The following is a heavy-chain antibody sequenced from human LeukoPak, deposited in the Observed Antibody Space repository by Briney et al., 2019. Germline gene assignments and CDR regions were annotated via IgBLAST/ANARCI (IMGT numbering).Heavy chain of an antibody. CDR3: ARAVRVGDAHFDY. D-gene: IGHD1-26*01. J-gene: IGHJ4*02. CDR2: IKQDGSEK. CDR1: GFTFSSYW. V-gene: IGHV3-7*03. Sequence: GGSLRLSCAASGFTFSSYWMSWVRQAPGKGLEWVANIKQDGSEKYYVDSVKGRFTISRDNAKNSLYLQMNSLRAEDTALYYCARAVRVGDAHFDYWGQGTLVTVSS.